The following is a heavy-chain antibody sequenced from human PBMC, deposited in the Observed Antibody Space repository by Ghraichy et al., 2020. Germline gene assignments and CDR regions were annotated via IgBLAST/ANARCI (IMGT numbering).Heavy chain of an antibody. D-gene: IGHD6-19*01. Sequence: WGSLRLSCAASGFTFSSYEMNWVRQAPGKGLEWVSYISSSGSTIYYADSVKGRFTISRDNAKNSLYLQMNSLRAEDTAVYYCAREGDSSGWFHPQDAFDIWGQGTMVTVSS. CDR3: AREGDSSGWFHPQDAFDI. CDR2: ISSSGSTI. J-gene: IGHJ3*02. V-gene: IGHV3-48*03. CDR1: GFTFSSYE.